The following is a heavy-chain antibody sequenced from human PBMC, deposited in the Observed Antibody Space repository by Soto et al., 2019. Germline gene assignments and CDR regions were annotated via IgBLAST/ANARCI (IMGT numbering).Heavy chain of an antibody. Sequence: GGSLRLSCAASGFSFSSYAMSWFGQAPGKGLEWVSAISGSGGSTYYADSVKGRFTISRDNSKNTLYLQMNSLRAEDTAVYYCAKDLMALYYGSGSYYNVPYFDYWGQGTLVTVSS. V-gene: IGHV3-23*01. J-gene: IGHJ4*02. D-gene: IGHD3-10*01. CDR1: GFSFSSYA. CDR2: ISGSGGST. CDR3: AKDLMALYYGSGSYYNVPYFDY.